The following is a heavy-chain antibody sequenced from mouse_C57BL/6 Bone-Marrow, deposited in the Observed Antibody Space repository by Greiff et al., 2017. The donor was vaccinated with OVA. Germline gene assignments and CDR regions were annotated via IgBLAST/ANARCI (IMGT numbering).Heavy chain of an antibody. CDR1: GFTFSDFY. CDR3: ARDAAGTRVWYFDV. CDR2: SRNKANDYTT. V-gene: IGHV7-1*01. Sequence: EVKLVESGGGLVQSGRSLRLSCATSGFTFSDFYMEWVRQAPGKGLEWIAASRNKANDYTTEYSASVKGRFIVSRDTSQSILYLQMNALRAEDTAIYYCARDAAGTRVWYFDVWGTGTTVTVSS. J-gene: IGHJ1*03. D-gene: IGHD4-1*01.